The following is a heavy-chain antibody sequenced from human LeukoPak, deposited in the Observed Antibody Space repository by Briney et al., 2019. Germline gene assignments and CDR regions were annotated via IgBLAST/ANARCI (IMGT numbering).Heavy chain of an antibody. CDR2: IYYSGST. J-gene: IGHJ6*02. D-gene: IGHD3-22*01. V-gene: IGHV4-39*01. CDR3: ARQVRLYYYYGMDV. Sequence: SETLSLTCTVSGGSISSSSYYWGWIRQPPGKGLGGIGSIYYSGSTYYNPSPKSRVTISVDTSKNQFSLKLSSVTAADTAVYYCARQVRLYYYYGMDVWGQGTTVTVSS. CDR1: GGSISSSSYY.